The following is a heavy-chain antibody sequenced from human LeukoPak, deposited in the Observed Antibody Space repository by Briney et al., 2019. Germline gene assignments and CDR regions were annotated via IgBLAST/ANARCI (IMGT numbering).Heavy chain of an antibody. CDR3: AKDLNDFWSGYAFDI. J-gene: IGHJ3*02. V-gene: IGHV3-30*02. CDR2: IRYDGSNK. D-gene: IGHD3-3*01. Sequence: PGGSLRLSCAASGFTFSSYGMHWVRQAPGKGLEWVAFIRYDGSNKYYADSVKGRFTISRDNSKNTLYLQMNSLRAEDTAVYYCAKDLNDFWSGYAFDIWGQGTMVTVSS. CDR1: GFTFSSYG.